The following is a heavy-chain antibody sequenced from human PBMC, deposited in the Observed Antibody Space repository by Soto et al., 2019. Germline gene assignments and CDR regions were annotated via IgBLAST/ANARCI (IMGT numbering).Heavy chain of an antibody. V-gene: IGHV3-23*01. D-gene: IGHD6-13*01. CDR2: ISDSGGST. Sequence: GGSLRLSCAVSGFTFSSYAMTWVRQAPRKGLEWVSCISDSGGSTYYADSVKGRFTISRDNSKNTLYLQMNNLNAEDTAVYYCAKSEQQLIREGFDPWGQGTLVTVSS. CDR3: AKSEQQLIREGFDP. CDR1: GFTFSSYA. J-gene: IGHJ5*02.